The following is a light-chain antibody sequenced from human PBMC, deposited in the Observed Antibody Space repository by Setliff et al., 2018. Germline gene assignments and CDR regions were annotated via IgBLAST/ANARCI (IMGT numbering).Light chain of an antibody. CDR1: SSDVGAYNY. CDR3: SSYTSTRTVI. J-gene: IGLJ2*01. Sequence: QSALTQPASVSGSPGQSITISYTGTSSDVGAYNYVSWYQRHPGEAPKLLLYDVSNRPSGISNRFSGSKSGSTASLTITGLQAEDEADYFCSSYTSTRTVIFGGGTKVTVL. CDR2: DVS. V-gene: IGLV2-14*03.